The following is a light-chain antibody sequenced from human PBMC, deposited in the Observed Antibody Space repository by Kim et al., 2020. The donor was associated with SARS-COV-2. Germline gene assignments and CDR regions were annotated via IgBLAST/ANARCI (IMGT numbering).Light chain of an antibody. V-gene: IGLV1-40*01. CDR1: SSHIGAGYD. CDR2: GNK. CDR3: QTFDSSLREV. J-gene: IGLJ2*01. Sequence: GPGVTISCTGRSSHIGAGYDVHWYQQLPGTAPKVLIYGNKNRPSGVPARFSGSQSGTSASLAITGLQAADEGDYYCQTFDSSLREVFGGGTQLTVL.